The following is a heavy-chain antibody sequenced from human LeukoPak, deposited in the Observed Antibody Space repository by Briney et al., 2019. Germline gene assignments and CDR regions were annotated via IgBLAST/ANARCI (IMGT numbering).Heavy chain of an antibody. D-gene: IGHD3-10*01. V-gene: IGHV3-21*01. J-gene: IGHJ6*02. CDR3: ARGFGELSEGYGMDV. CDR1: GFTFSSYS. Sequence: GGSLRLSCVASGFTFSSYSMNWVRQARGRGVEWVPCISRSSSYIYYAETVEGRFTISRDNAKNSLYLQMNSLRGEDTAVYYCARGFGELSEGYGMDVWGQGTTVTVSS. CDR2: ISRSSSYI.